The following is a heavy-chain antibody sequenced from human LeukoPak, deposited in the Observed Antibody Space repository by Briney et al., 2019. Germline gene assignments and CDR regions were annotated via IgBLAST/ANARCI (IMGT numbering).Heavy chain of an antibody. CDR2: INSDGTMT. CDR1: GFTLSDFW. V-gene: IGHV3-74*01. J-gene: IGHJ6*02. D-gene: IGHD6-19*01. Sequence: GGSLRLSCAASGFTLSDFWMHWVRQAPGKGLVWVSRINSDGTMTNYADSVKGRFTISRDNAKNTLHLQMNSLRAEDSAVYYCARGLAVEGNCIDVWGQGTTVTVSS. CDR3: ARGLAVEGNCIDV.